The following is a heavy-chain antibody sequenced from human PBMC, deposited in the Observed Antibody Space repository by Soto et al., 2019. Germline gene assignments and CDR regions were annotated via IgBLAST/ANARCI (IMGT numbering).Heavy chain of an antibody. CDR1: GGSFSGYY. J-gene: IGHJ6*02. CDR2: INHSGST. CDR3: ARVGSSIAARPAYYYYYGMDV. D-gene: IGHD6-6*01. Sequence: SETLSLTCAVYGGSFSGYYWSWIRQPPGKGLEWIGEINHSGSTNYNPSLKSRVTISVDASKNQFSLKLSSVTAADTAVYYCARVGSSIAARPAYYYYYGMDVWGQGTTVTVSS. V-gene: IGHV4-34*01.